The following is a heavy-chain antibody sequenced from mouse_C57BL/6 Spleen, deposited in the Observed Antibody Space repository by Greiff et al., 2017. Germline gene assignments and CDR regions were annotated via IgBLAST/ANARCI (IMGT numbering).Heavy chain of an antibody. CDR2: IHPNSGST. CDR3: ASYGSRDYYAMDY. D-gene: IGHD1-1*01. Sequence: QVQLQQPGAELVKPGASVKLSCKASGYTFTSYWMHWVKQRPGQGLEWIGMIHPNSGSTNYNEKFKSKATLTVDKSSSTAYLQLSSLTSEDSAVYYCASYGSRDYYAMDYWGPGTSVTVSS. CDR1: GYTFTSYW. J-gene: IGHJ4*01. V-gene: IGHV1-64*01.